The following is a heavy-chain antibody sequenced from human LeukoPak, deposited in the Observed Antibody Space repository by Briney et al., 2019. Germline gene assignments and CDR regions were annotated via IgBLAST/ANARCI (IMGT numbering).Heavy chain of an antibody. CDR1: GGSFSGYY. Sequence: SETLSLTCAVYGGSFSGYYWSWIRQPPGKGLEWIGEINHSGSTYYNPSLKSRVTISVDTSKNQFSLKLSSVTAADTAVYYCASIQGKQLVLSYYYYMDVWGKGTTVTVSS. V-gene: IGHV4-34*01. J-gene: IGHJ6*03. CDR3: ASIQGKQLVLSYYYYMDV. D-gene: IGHD6-13*01. CDR2: INHSGST.